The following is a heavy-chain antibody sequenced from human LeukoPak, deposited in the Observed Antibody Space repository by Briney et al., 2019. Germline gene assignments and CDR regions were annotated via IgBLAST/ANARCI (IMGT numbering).Heavy chain of an antibody. Sequence: GRSLRLSCAASGFTFSSYAMHWVRQAPGKGLEWVAVISYDGSNKYYADSVKGRFTISRDNSKNTLYLQMNSLRAEDTAVYYCARGRHGSGNKNWFDPWGQGTLVTVSS. CDR1: GFTFSSYA. CDR3: ARGRHGSGNKNWFDP. J-gene: IGHJ5*02. D-gene: IGHD3-10*01. CDR2: ISYDGSNK. V-gene: IGHV3-30*04.